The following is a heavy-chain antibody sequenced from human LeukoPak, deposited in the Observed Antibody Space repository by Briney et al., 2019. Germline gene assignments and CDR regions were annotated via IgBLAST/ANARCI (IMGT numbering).Heavy chain of an antibody. CDR2: IIKDGSEK. Sequence: PGGSLRLSCAASGVTFKNYAMNWVRQAPGEGLEWVASIIKDGSEKYYVDSVRGRFTISRDNAKNSLYLQMNSLRAEDTAVYYCKLGNINGGIWGQGTMVTVSS. D-gene: IGHD7-27*01. J-gene: IGHJ3*02. CDR1: GVTFKNYA. V-gene: IGHV3-7*01. CDR3: KLGNINGGI.